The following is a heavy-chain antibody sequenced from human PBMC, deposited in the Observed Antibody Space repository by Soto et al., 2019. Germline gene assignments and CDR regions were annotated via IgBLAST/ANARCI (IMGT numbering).Heavy chain of an antibody. V-gene: IGHV4-34*01. Sequence: PSETLSLTCAVYGGSFSGYYWSWIRQPPGKGLEWIGEINHSGSTKYNPSLKSRVTISVDTPNNQFSLKLSSVTAADTAVYYCARGRVVVAATRLNRFDPWGQGTLVTVSS. CDR1: GGSFSGYY. J-gene: IGHJ5*02. CDR3: ARGRVVVAATRLNRFDP. D-gene: IGHD2-15*01. CDR2: INHSGST.